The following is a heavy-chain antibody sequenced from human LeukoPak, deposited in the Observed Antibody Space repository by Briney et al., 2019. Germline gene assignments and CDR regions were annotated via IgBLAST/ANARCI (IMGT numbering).Heavy chain of an antibody. V-gene: IGHV3-9*01. CDR3: AKEAPQKGYGSGHGFDY. D-gene: IGHD3-10*01. Sequence: GGSLRLSCAASGFTFDDYAMHWVRQAPGKGLEWVSGISWNSGSTGYADSVKGRFTISRDNAKNSLYLQMNSLRAEDTAVYYCAKEAPQKGYGSGHGFDYWGQGTLVTVSS. CDR2: ISWNSGST. CDR1: GFTFDDYA. J-gene: IGHJ4*02.